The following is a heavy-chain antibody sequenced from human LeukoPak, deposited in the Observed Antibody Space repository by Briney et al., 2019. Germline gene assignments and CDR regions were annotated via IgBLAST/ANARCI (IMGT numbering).Heavy chain of an antibody. Sequence: YCANSVKGRFTISRDNSKNTLYLQMGSLRAEDMAVYYCARGNSGYGAFDIWGQGTMVTVSS. CDR3: ARGNSGYGAFDI. V-gene: IGHV3-64*01. J-gene: IGHJ3*02. D-gene: IGHD5-12*01.